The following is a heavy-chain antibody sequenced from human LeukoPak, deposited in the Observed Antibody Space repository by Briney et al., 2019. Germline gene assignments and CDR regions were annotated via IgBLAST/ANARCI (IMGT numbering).Heavy chain of an antibody. Sequence: GGPLRLSCAASGFTFSSYGMHWVRQAPGKGLEWVAVIWYDGSNKYYADSVKGRFTISRDDSKNTLYLQMNSLRAEDTAVYYCAKDINYDSSGYFIDYWGQGTLVTVSS. V-gene: IGHV3-33*06. J-gene: IGHJ4*02. CDR2: IWYDGSNK. D-gene: IGHD3-22*01. CDR1: GFTFSSYG. CDR3: AKDINYDSSGYFIDY.